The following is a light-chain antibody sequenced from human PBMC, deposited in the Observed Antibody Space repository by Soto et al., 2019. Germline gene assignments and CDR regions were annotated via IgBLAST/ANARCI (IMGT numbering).Light chain of an antibody. CDR2: EVN. J-gene: IGLJ1*01. V-gene: IGLV2-8*01. CDR3: STYEGINNLGV. CDR1: SSDVGGYKY. Sequence: QSALTQPPSASGSPGQSVTISCTGTSSDVGGYKYVSWYQQHTGKAPKLMIFEVNKRPSGVPDRFSGSKSGNTASLSVSGLQAEDEADYYCSTYEGINNLGVFGTGTKVTVL.